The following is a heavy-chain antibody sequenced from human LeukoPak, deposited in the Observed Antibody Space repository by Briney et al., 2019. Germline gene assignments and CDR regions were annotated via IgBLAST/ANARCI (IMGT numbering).Heavy chain of an antibody. Sequence: GGSLRLSCAASGFTFSSYGMHWVRQAPGKGLEWVAVISYDGSNKYYADSVKGRFTISRDNSKNTLYLQMSSLRPEDTAVYCCVKACGSGSDYRAFDIWGQGTMVTVSS. CDR2: ISYDGSNK. J-gene: IGHJ3*02. CDR1: GFTFSSYG. D-gene: IGHD3-10*01. CDR3: VKACGSGSDYRAFDI. V-gene: IGHV3-30*18.